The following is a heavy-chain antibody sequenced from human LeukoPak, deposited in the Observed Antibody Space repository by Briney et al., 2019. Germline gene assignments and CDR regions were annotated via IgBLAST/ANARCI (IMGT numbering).Heavy chain of an antibody. CDR2: IIPIFGTA. Sequence: SVKLSCKASGGTFSSYAISWVRQAPGQGLEWMGRIIPIFGTANYAQKFQGRVTITTDESTSTAYMELSSLRSEDTAVYYCARPRGIVAEDAFDIWGQGTMVTVSS. CDR3: ARPRGIVAEDAFDI. CDR1: GGTFSSYA. V-gene: IGHV1-69*05. D-gene: IGHD6-25*01. J-gene: IGHJ3*02.